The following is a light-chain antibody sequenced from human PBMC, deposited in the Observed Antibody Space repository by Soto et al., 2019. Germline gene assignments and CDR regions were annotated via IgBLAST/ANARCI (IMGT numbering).Light chain of an antibody. Sequence: VLTQPASVSGSPGQSIAISCTGTSSDVGGYEYVSWYQQHPDKAPKIMIYDVSNRPSGVSNRFSGSKSGNTASLTISGLQAEDEADYYCSSYTSSSTYVFGAGTKVTVL. CDR2: DVS. CDR1: SSDVGGYEY. CDR3: SSYTSSSTYV. V-gene: IGLV2-14*01. J-gene: IGLJ1*01.